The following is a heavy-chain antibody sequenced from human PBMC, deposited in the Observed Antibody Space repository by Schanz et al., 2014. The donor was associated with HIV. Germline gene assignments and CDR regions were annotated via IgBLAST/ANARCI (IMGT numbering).Heavy chain of an antibody. CDR2: ISYDGRNK. CDR1: GVTRTSEG. V-gene: IGHV3-30*18. CDR3: AKDRNYYDNRYLGKGNYYSSFFLYV. J-gene: IGHJ6*02. D-gene: IGHD3-22*01. Sequence: QMHLVESGGGVVQPGGYRRVKGAVSGVTRTSEGLHWVRQAPGKGLEWVSVISYDGRNKLYADSVKGRFTISRDNSKNTMYLKMNSLRVDDTAVYYCAKDRNYYDNRYLGKGNYYSSFFLYVWGQGTTVTVSS.